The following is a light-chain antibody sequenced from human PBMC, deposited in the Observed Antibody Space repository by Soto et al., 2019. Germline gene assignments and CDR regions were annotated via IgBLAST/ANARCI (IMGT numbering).Light chain of an antibody. CDR2: GAS. J-gene: IGKJ3*01. V-gene: IGKV3-20*01. CDR1: QSVSNSY. Sequence: EIVLTQSPGTLPLSPGERATLSCRASQSVSNSYLAWYQHKPGQAPRLLIYGASSRATGIPDRFSGSWSGTDFTLTISRLEPEDFAVYYCQQYGSSPFTFVPGAKVYIK. CDR3: QQYGSSPFT.